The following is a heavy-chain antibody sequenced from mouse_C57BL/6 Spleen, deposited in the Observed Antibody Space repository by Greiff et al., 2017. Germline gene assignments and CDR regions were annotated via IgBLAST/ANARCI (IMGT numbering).Heavy chain of an antibody. CDR2: IHPNSGST. V-gene: IGHV1-64*01. CDR3: ARDPYYYGSSYDYAMDY. Sequence: VQLQQSGAELVKPGASVKLSCKASGYTFTSYWMHWVKQRPGQGLEWIGMIHPNSGSTNYNEKFKSKATLTVDKSSSTAYMQLSSLTSEDSAVYYCARDPYYYGSSYDYAMDYWGQGTSVTVSS. CDR1: GYTFTSYW. J-gene: IGHJ4*01. D-gene: IGHD1-1*01.